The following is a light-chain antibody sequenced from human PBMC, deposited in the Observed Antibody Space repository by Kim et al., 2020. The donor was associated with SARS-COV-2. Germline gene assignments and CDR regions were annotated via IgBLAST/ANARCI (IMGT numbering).Light chain of an antibody. V-gene: IGKV1-39*01. J-gene: IGKJ1*01. CDR2: AAS. CDR1: QSINTY. CDR3: QQSYSTPR. Sequence: DIQMTQSPSSLAASVGDRVTIACRASQSINTYLNWYQQKPGKAPKLLIYAASTLQSGVPSRFSGSGSGTDFTLTISSLQPEDFAIYYCQQSYSTPRFGQGTKVDIK.